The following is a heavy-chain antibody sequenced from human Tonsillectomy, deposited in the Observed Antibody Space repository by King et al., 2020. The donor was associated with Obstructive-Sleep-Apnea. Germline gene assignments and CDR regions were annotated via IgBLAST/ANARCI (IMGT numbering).Heavy chain of an antibody. V-gene: IGHV3-21*01. J-gene: IGHJ4*02. CDR2: ISSRSSYM. Sequence: VQLVESGGGLVKPGGSLRLSCAASGFTFSSYSMNWVRQAPGKGLEWVSSISSRSSYMYYADSGKGRFTISRDNAKNSLYLQMNSLRAEDTAVYYCATYRIAAAGTIDYWGQGTLVTVSS. CDR3: ATYRIAAAGTIDY. CDR1: GFTFSSYS. D-gene: IGHD6-13*01.